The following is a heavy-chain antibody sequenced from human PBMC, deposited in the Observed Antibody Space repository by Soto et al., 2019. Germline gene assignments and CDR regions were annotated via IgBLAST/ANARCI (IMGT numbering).Heavy chain of an antibody. J-gene: IGHJ6*02. CDR1: GYTFTTSG. D-gene: IGHD1-26*01. CDR3: ARQGSWPYYYYGLDV. V-gene: IGHV1-18*01. CDR2: ISTYNGDT. Sequence: QVQLVQSGPEVRKPGASVKVSCEASGYTFTTSGISWVRQVPGQGLGWMGWISTYNGDTNSAQNFQGRVLMTADTSTGTAYMELMSLKSDDTAVYYCARQGSWPYYYYGLDVWGQGTIVTVSS.